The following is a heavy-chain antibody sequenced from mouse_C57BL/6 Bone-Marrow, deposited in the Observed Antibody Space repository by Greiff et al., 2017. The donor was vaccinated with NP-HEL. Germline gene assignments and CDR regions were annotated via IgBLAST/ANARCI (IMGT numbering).Heavy chain of an antibody. Sequence: EVNVVESGGGLVKPGGSLKLSCAASGFTFSSYAMSWVRQTPEKRLEWVATISDGGSYTYYPDNVKGRFTISRDNAKNNLYLQMSHLKSEDTAMYYCARDRGYYGSSKYFDVWGTGTTVTVSS. CDR1: GFTFSSYA. V-gene: IGHV5-4*01. J-gene: IGHJ1*03. CDR2: ISDGGSYT. CDR3: ARDRGYYGSSKYFDV. D-gene: IGHD1-1*01.